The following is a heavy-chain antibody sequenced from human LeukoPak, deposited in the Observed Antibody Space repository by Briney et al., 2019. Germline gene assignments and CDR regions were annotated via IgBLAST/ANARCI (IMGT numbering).Heavy chain of an antibody. CDR2: IDYSGST. CDR1: GVSIIGYY. D-gene: IGHD6-19*01. Sequence: SETLSLTCTVSGVSIIGYYWRWIRQPPGKGLEWIGYIDYSGSTNYNPSLKSRVTISVDMSKNQFSLKLSSVTAADTAVYYCARGGTVAANWYLDLWGRGTLVTVS. V-gene: IGHV4-59*01. J-gene: IGHJ2*01. CDR3: ARGGTVAANWYLDL.